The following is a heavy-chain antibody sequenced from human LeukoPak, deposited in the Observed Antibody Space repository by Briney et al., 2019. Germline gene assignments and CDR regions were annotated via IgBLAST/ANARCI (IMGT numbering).Heavy chain of an antibody. CDR3: ARDTSSWFIKTSFDP. Sequence: ASVKVSCKASGYTFTSYGISWVRQAPGQGPEWMGWISAYNGNTNYAQKFQGRVTMTTDTSTTTGYMELRSLRSDDTAVYYCARDTSSWFIKTSFDPWGQGTLVTVSS. CDR1: GYTFTSYG. V-gene: IGHV1-18*01. J-gene: IGHJ5*02. CDR2: ISAYNGNT. D-gene: IGHD6-13*01.